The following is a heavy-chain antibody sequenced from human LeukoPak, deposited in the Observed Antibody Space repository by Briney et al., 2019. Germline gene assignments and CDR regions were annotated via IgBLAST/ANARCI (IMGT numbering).Heavy chain of an antibody. CDR2: IYYSGST. V-gene: IGHV4-30-4*01. Sequence: PSQTLSLTCSVSGGSISRSDYYWSWIRQPPGKGLEWIGYIYYSGSTYYNPSLKSRVTISVDTSKNQFSLKLSSVTAADTAVYYCARESLYFAYGMDVWGQGTTVTVSS. CDR1: GGSISRSDYY. CDR3: ARESLYFAYGMDV. J-gene: IGHJ6*02. D-gene: IGHD3-9*01.